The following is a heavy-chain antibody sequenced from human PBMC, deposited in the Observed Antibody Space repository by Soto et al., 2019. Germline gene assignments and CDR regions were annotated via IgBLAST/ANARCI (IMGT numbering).Heavy chain of an antibody. D-gene: IGHD6-19*01. CDR3: ARDGLDSSGWYCYFDY. CDR1: GFTFSSYW. V-gene: IGHV3-7*05. CDR2: IKQDGSEK. Sequence: GGSLRLSCAASGFTFSSYWMSWVRQAPGKGLEWVANIKQDGSEKYYVDSVKGRFTISRDNAKNSLYLQMNSLRAEDTAVYYCARDGLDSSGWYCYFDYWGQGTLVTVSS. J-gene: IGHJ4*02.